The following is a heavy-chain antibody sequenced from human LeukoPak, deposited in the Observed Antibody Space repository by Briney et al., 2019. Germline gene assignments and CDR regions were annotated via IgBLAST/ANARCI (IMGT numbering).Heavy chain of an antibody. CDR3: ARDSTTPRVYFDY. J-gene: IGHJ4*02. CDR1: GFTFSGYE. D-gene: IGHD1-7*01. Sequence: PGGSLRLSCAASGFTFSGYEMDWVRQAPGRGLEWVSYISTSGSTTYYADSVKGRFTISRDNAKNSLYLQMNSLRAEDTAVYYCARDSTTPRVYFDYWGQGTLVTVSS. CDR2: ISTSGSTT. V-gene: IGHV3-48*03.